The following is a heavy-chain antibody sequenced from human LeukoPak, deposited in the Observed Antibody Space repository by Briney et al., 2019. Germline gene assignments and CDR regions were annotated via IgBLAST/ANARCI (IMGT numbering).Heavy chain of an antibody. CDR1: GYSFTSYW. D-gene: IGHD3-10*01. CDR2: IDPSDSYT. CDR3: ARQGYYGSGSYYNYYYYYGMDV. V-gene: IGHV5-10-1*01. J-gene: IGHJ6*02. Sequence: GESLKISCKGSGYSFTSYWISWVRQMPGKGLEWMGRIDPSDSYTNYSPSFQGHVTISADKSISTAYLQWSSLKASDTAMYYCARQGYYGSGSYYNYYYYYGMDVWGQGTTVTVSS.